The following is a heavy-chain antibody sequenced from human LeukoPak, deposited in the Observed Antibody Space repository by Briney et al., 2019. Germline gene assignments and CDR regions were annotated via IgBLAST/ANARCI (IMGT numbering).Heavy chain of an antibody. Sequence: SETLSLSCTVSGGSISSGDYYWSWIRQPPGKGLEWIGYIYYSGSTYYNPSLMSRVTISVDTSKNQFSVKLSSVTAADTAVYYCARRIANRNWFDPWGQGTLVTVSS. CDR1: GGSISSGDYY. J-gene: IGHJ5*02. CDR2: IYYSGST. V-gene: IGHV4-30-4*01. CDR3: ARRIANRNWFDP. D-gene: IGHD1/OR15-1a*01.